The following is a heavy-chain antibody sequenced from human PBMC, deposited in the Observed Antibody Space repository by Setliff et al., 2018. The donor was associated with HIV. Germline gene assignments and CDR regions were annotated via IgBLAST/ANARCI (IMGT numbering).Heavy chain of an antibody. CDR2: IYTSGNT. CDR3: ARRAVQDGTVTSSNWFDP. J-gene: IGHJ5*02. V-gene: IGHV4-4*09. CDR1: GGSISSYY. Sequence: SETLSLTCTVSGGSISSYYWSWIRQPPGKGLEWIGYIYTSGNTNYNPSLQSRVTMSVDTSKNQFSLNLNSVTAADTAVYYCARRAVQDGTVTSSNWFDPWGQGTLVTVSS. D-gene: IGHD1-7*01.